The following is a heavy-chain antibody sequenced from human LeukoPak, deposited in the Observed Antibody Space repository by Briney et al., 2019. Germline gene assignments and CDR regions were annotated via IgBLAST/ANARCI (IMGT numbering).Heavy chain of an antibody. J-gene: IGHJ1*01. Sequence: SQTLSLTCTVSGGSVSSGDYYWTWIRQPPGKGLEWIGYIYHSGSTYYNPSLKSRVTISVDRSKNQFSLKLSSVTAADTAVYYCAIAASKRNFQHWGQGTLVTVSS. CDR3: AIAASKRNFQH. CDR2: IYHSGST. CDR1: GGSVSSGDYY. V-gene: IGHV4-30-2*01. D-gene: IGHD2-21*01.